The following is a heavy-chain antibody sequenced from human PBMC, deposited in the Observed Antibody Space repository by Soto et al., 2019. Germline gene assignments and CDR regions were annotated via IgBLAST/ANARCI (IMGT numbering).Heavy chain of an antibody. Sequence: GGSLRLSCAASGFTFSSYAMSWVRQAPGKGLEWVSGISGSGGSTYYADSVKGRFTISRDNSKNTLYLQMNSLRAEDTAVYYCAANRGYNYYYGMDVWGQGTTVTVSS. CDR3: AANRGYNYYYGMDV. V-gene: IGHV3-23*01. CDR2: ISGSGGST. J-gene: IGHJ6*02. D-gene: IGHD3-22*01. CDR1: GFTFSSYA.